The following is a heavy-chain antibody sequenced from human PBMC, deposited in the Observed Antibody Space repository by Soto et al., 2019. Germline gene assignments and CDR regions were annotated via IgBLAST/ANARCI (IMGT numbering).Heavy chain of an antibody. Sequence: GGSLRLSCSASGFTFXSYAMGWVRQAPGKGLEWVAVISYGGSNKYYADSVKGRFTISRDNSKNTLYLQMNSLRAEDTAVYYCAKETLGDSSIDYWGQGTLVTVS. J-gene: IGHJ4*02. CDR2: ISYGGSNK. D-gene: IGHD2-15*01. CDR3: AKETLGDSSIDY. CDR1: GFTFXSYA. V-gene: IGHV3-30*18.